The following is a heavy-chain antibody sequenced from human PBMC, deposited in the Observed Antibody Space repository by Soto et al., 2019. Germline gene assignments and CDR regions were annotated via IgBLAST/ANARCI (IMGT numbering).Heavy chain of an antibody. D-gene: IGHD3-3*01. V-gene: IGHV1-69*06. CDR2: IIPIFGTA. J-gene: IGHJ4*02. CDR3: ARDARYDFWSGYQTYYFDY. CDR1: GGTFSSYA. Sequence: SVKVSCKASGGTFSSYAISWVRQAPGQGLEWMGGIIPIFGTANYAQKFQGRVTITADKSTSTAYVELSSLRSEDTAVYYCARDARYDFWSGYQTYYFDYWGQGTLVTVSS.